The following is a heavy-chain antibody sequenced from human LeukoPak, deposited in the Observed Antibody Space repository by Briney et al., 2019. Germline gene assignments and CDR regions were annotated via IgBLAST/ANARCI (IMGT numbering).Heavy chain of an antibody. D-gene: IGHD6-6*01. CDR3: ARVSIAARPLPGY. CDR1: GYTFTGYY. V-gene: IGHV1-2*06. J-gene: IGHJ4*02. Sequence: ASVKVSCKASGYTFTGYYMHWVRQAPGQGLEWMGRINPNSGGTNYAQKFQGRVTMTRDTSISTAYMELSRLRSDDTAVHYCARVSIAARPLPGYWGQGTLVTVSS. CDR2: INPNSGGT.